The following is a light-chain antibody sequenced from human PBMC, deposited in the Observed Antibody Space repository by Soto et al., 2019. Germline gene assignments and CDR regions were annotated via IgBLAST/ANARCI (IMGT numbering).Light chain of an antibody. V-gene: IGKV3-15*01. J-gene: IGKJ4*01. CDR2: GAS. CDR3: QQYNSWPLT. CDR1: QSVSSN. Sequence: EIVMTQSPDTLSVSPGERATLSCRASQSVSSNLAWYQQKPGQAPRLLIYGASTRATGFPARFSGSGSGTEFTLTISSLQSEDFAVYYCQQYNSWPLTFGGGTKVEIK.